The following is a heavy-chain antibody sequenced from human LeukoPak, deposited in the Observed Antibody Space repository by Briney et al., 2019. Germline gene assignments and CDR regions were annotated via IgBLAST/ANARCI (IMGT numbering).Heavy chain of an antibody. V-gene: IGHV4-39*02. D-gene: IGHD5-12*01. CDR2: IYYSGST. CDR1: GGSISISSYY. J-gene: IGHJ6*02. CDR3: ARENVDIVATIDYYYYGMDV. Sequence: PSETLSLTCTVSGGSISISSYYWGWVRQPPGKGLEWIGSIYYSGSTYYNPSLRSRVTISVDTSNNQFSLKFYTVTAADTAVYYCARENVDIVATIDYYYYGMDVWGQGTTVTVSS.